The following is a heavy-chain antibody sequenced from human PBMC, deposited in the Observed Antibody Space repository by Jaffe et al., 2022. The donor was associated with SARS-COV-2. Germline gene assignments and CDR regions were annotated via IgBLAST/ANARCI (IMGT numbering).Heavy chain of an antibody. Sequence: QVHLVQSGAEVKKPGASVKVSCKASGYTFTNYAMHWVRQAPGQRLEWMGWINAGNGNTKYSQKFQDRVTITRDTSANTAHMELSSLASEDTAVYYCARYSSSWYFEYWGQGTLVTVSS. CDR2: INAGNGNT. J-gene: IGHJ4*02. D-gene: IGHD6-13*01. V-gene: IGHV1-3*01. CDR1: GYTFTNYA. CDR3: ARYSSSWYFEY.